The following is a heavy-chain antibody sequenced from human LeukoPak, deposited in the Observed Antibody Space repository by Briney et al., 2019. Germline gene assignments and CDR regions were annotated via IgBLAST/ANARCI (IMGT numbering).Heavy chain of an antibody. CDR3: WSYYDSSGYPSDY. CDR1: GFTFSSYG. CDR2: ISYDGSNK. Sequence: GGSLRLSCAASGFTFSSYGMHWVRQAPGKGLEWVAVISYDGSNKYYADSVKGRFTISRDNSKNTLYLQMNSLRAEDTAVYYCWSYYDSSGYPSDYWGQGTLVTVSS. D-gene: IGHD3-22*01. V-gene: IGHV3-30*03. J-gene: IGHJ4*02.